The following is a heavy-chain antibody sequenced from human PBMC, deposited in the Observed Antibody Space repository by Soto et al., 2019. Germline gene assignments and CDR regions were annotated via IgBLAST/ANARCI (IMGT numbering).Heavy chain of an antibody. CDR2: ISSSGNSI. J-gene: IGHJ4*02. Sequence: PVGSLRLSCAASGFTFSDYYMTWIRQAPGKGLEWVSYISSSGNSIYYADSVKGRFTVSRDNAKNSLFLQMNSLRAEDTAVYYCARRPAAGRSFDYWGLGTLVTVPQ. D-gene: IGHD6-13*01. V-gene: IGHV3-11*01. CDR3: ARRPAAGRSFDY. CDR1: GFTFSDYY.